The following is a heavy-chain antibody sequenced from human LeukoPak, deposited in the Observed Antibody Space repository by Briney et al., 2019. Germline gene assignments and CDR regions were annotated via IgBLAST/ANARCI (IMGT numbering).Heavy chain of an antibody. J-gene: IGHJ4*02. V-gene: IGHV3-23*01. CDR1: GLTFSNAW. Sequence: GGSLRLSCAASGLTFSNAWMSWVRQAPGKGLEWVSTISNSDYSTYYADSVKGRFTISRANSENTLYLQMNNLRAEDTAVYYCAKATGYLLWGQGTLVTVSS. D-gene: IGHD1-14*01. CDR3: AKATGYLL. CDR2: ISNSDYST.